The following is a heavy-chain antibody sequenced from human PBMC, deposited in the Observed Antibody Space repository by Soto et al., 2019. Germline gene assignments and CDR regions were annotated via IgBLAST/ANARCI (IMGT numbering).Heavy chain of an antibody. J-gene: IGHJ5*02. D-gene: IGHD3-3*01. Sequence: QVQLQESGPGLVKPSQTLSLTCTVSGGSISSGGYYWSWIRQHPGKGLEWSGYIYYSGSTYYNPSLECRVTLSVVTSKNHFSLKLSSVSAADRAVYYCARGRAMSRRIFGVVIDWFDPWGQGTLVTVSS. V-gene: IGHV4-31*03. CDR2: IYYSGST. CDR3: ARGRAMSRRIFGVVIDWFDP. CDR1: GGSISSGGYY.